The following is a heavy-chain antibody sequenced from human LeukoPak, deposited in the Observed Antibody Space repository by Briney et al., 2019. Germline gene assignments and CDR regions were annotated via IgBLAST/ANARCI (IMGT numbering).Heavy chain of an antibody. CDR3: ARGAYDSSGYYYPDY. CDR1: GFTFSSYA. Sequence: GGSLRLSCAASGFTFSSYAMSWVRQAPGKGLEWVSAISGSGGSTYYADSVKGRFTISRDNSKKTLHLQMNSLRAEDTAVYYCARGAYDSSGYYYPDYWGQGTLVTVSS. CDR2: ISGSGGST. J-gene: IGHJ4*02. D-gene: IGHD3-22*01. V-gene: IGHV3-23*01.